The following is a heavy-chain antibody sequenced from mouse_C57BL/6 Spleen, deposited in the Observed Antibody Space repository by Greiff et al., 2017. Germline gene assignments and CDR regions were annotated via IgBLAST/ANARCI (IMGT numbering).Heavy chain of an antibody. J-gene: IGHJ1*03. CDR1: GYTFTSYW. D-gene: IGHD1-1*01. CDR3: TRERVTTVVATGYFDV. CDR2: IYPGNSDT. V-gene: IGHV1-5*01. Sequence: EVQLQQSGTVLARPGASVKMSCKTSGYTFTSYWMHWVKQRPGQGLEWIGAIYPGNSDTSYNQKFKGKAKLTAVTSASTAYMELSSLTNEDSAVYYCTRERVTTVVATGYFDVWGTGTTVTVSS.